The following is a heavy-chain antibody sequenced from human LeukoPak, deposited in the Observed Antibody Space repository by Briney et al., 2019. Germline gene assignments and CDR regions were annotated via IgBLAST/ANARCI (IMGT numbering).Heavy chain of an antibody. D-gene: IGHD3-9*01. Sequence: SETLSLTCTVSGGSISSSSYYWGWIRQPPGKGLEWIGSIYYSGSTYYNPSLKSRVTISVDTSKNQFSLKLSSVTAADTAVYYCARPLDFDWFPEAFDIWGQGTMVTVSS. V-gene: IGHV4-39*01. CDR3: ARPLDFDWFPEAFDI. CDR2: IYYSGST. CDR1: GGSISSSSYY. J-gene: IGHJ3*02.